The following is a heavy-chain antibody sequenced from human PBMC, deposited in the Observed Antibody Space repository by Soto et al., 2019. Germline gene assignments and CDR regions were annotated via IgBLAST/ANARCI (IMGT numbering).Heavy chain of an antibody. CDR3: ARDSPIGSTYSGYDAIDS. CDR2: TIPILDVA. V-gene: IGHV1-69*08. Sequence: QVQLVQSGAEVKKPGSSVNVSCKASGGTFSTSTFTWVRQAPGQGLEWMGRTIPILDVADYAQDFQGRVTITADKSTSTAYMELTSLTSKDTAVYYCARDSPIGSTYSGYDAIDSWGQGTLVTVSS. J-gene: IGHJ4*02. D-gene: IGHD5-12*01. CDR1: GGTFSTST.